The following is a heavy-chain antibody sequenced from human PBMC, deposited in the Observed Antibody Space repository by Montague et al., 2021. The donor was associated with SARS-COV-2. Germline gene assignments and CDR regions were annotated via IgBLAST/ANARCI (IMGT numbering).Heavy chain of an antibody. V-gene: IGHV4-4*07. Sequence: SETLSLTCTVSGGSISTHFWNWIRQPAGKGLEWIGRIYASGSTHYNPSLRSRLTMSVDTSKNQFSLRLASVTAADTAVYYCARDTVGDSWIGNYFDYWGQGTLVTASS. CDR3: ARDTVGDSWIGNYFDY. CDR2: IYASGST. CDR1: GGSISTHF. J-gene: IGHJ4*02. D-gene: IGHD3-3*01.